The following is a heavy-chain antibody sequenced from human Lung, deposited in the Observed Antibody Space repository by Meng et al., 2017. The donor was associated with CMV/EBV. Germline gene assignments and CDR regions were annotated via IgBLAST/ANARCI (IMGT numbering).Heavy chain of an antibody. CDR2: ISGSGGST. V-gene: IGHV3-23*01. J-gene: IGHJ6*02. CDR3: AHTFWSGYYRPSYGMDV. Sequence: ESXKISXAASGFTFSSYAMSWVRQAPGKGLEWVSAISGSGGSTYYADSVKGRFTISRDNSKNTLYLQMNSLRAEDTAVYYCAHTFWSGYYRPSYGMDVWGQGXTVTVSS. D-gene: IGHD3-3*01. CDR1: GFTFSSYA.